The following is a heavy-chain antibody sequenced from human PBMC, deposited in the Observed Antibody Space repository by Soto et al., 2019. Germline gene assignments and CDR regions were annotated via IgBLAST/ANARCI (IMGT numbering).Heavy chain of an antibody. Sequence: QVQLVESGGGVVQPGRSLRLSCAASGFTFSSYAMHWVRQAPGKGLEWVAVISYDGSNKYYADSVKGRFTISRDNAKNTLYLQMNSLRAEDTAVYDCARERSHAFDIWGQGTMVTVSS. CDR1: GFTFSSYA. CDR3: ARERSHAFDI. CDR2: ISYDGSNK. V-gene: IGHV3-30-3*01. J-gene: IGHJ3*02.